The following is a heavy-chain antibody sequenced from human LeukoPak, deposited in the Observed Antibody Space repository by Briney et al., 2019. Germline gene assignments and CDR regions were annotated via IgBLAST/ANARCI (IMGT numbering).Heavy chain of an antibody. CDR2: IRSKAYGGTT. V-gene: IGHV3-49*04. Sequence: GRSLRLSCTASGFTFGDYAMSWVRQAPGKGLEWVGFIRSKAYGGTTEYAASVKGRFTISRDDSKSIAYLQMNSLKTEDTAVYYCTRRYYDFWSGYYPFGYWGQGTLVTVSS. J-gene: IGHJ4*02. CDR1: GFTFGDYA. CDR3: TRRYYDFWSGYYPFGY. D-gene: IGHD3-3*01.